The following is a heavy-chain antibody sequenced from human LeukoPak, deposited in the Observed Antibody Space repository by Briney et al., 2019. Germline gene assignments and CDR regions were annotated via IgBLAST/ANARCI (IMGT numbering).Heavy chain of an antibody. CDR1: GFNFSGYS. J-gene: IGHJ4*02. D-gene: IGHD2-15*01. CDR2: INSTSSYI. CDR3: ARHSGGMDY. V-gene: IGHV3-21*01. Sequence: GGSLRLSCTASGFNFSGYSFVWVRQAPGRGLEWVSSINSTSSYISYADSVKGRFTISRDNPKNSLYLQMNSLRAEDTAVYYCARHSGGMDYWGQGTLVTVSS.